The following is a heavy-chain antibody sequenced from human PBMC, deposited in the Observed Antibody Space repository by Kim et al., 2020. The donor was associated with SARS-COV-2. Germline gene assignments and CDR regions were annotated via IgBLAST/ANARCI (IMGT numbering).Heavy chain of an antibody. CDR3: AIRRMDYGSGSYYIFDY. CDR1: GYTFTSYA. D-gene: IGHD3-10*01. Sequence: ASVKVSCKASGYTFTSYAMHWVRQAPGQRLEWMGWINAGNGNTKYSQKFQGRVTITRDTSASTAYMELSSLRSEDTAVYYCAIRRMDYGSGSYYIFDYWGQGTLVTVSS. CDR2: INAGNGNT. J-gene: IGHJ4*02. V-gene: IGHV1-3*01.